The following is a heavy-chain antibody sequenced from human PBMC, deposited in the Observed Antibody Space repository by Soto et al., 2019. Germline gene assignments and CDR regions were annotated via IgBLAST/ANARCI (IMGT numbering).Heavy chain of an antibody. CDR2: ISSRPNSYAT. D-gene: IGHD3-10*01. Sequence: EVQLVESGGGLVQPGGSLRLSCAGSGFTFSGSAMHWVRQASGKGLEWVGRISSRPNSYATAYAASVKGRFTISRDDSRNTAYLQMNSLKTEDTAVYYCARHWGSGSEFVYWGQGTLVTVSS. V-gene: IGHV3-73*02. J-gene: IGHJ4*02. CDR3: ARHWGSGSEFVY. CDR1: GFTFSGSA.